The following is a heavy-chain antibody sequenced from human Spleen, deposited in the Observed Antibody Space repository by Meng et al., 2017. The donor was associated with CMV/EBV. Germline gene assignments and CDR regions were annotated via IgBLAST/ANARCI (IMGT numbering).Heavy chain of an antibody. CDR2: ISSSSYI. D-gene: IGHD2-2*02. V-gene: IGHV3-21*01. J-gene: IGHJ6*02. CDR1: GFTFSSYS. CDR3: ARGGLGYCSSTSCYNGY. Sequence: GESLKISCAASGFTFSSYSMNWVRQAPGKGLEWVSSISSSSYIYYADSVKGRFTISRDNAKNSLYLQMNSLRAEDTAVYYCARGGLGYCSSTSCYNGYWGQGATVTVSS.